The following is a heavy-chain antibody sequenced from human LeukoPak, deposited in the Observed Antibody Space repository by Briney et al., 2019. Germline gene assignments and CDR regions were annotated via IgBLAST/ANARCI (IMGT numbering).Heavy chain of an antibody. Sequence: GGSLRLSCAASGFTFSSYAMHWVRQAPGKGLEWVSGISWNSGSIGYADSVKGRFTISRDNAKNSLYLQMNSLRAEDTALYYCAKDVYSSSFNWFDPWGQGTLVTVS. CDR1: GFTFSSYA. V-gene: IGHV3-9*01. CDR2: ISWNSGSI. CDR3: AKDVYSSSFNWFDP. J-gene: IGHJ5*02. D-gene: IGHD6-13*01.